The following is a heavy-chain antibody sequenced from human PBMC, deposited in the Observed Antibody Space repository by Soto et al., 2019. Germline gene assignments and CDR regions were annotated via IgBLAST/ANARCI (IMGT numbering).Heavy chain of an antibody. V-gene: IGHV4-4*02. D-gene: IGHD2-21*01. J-gene: IGHJ6*02. CDR3: AASCVACGGFNYYGMDV. CDR1: GGSISSSNW. CDR2: IYHSGST. Sequence: SETLSLTCAVSGGSISSSNWWSWVRQPPGKGLEWIGEIYHSGSTNYNPSLKSRVTISVDTSKNQFSLKLSSVTAADTAVYYCAASCVACGGFNYYGMDVWGQGTTVTVSS.